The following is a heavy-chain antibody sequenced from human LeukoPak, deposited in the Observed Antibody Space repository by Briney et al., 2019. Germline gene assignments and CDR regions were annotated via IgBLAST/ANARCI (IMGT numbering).Heavy chain of an antibody. J-gene: IGHJ3*02. CDR3: AKDIHPYCNDAFDI. D-gene: IGHD2/OR15-2a*01. Sequence: HPGGSLRLSCAASGFTFDDYAMQWVRQAPGKGLEWGSGISWNSGSIGYADSVKGRFTISRDNAKNSLYLQMNSLRAEDTALYYCAKDIHPYCNDAFDIWGQGTMVTVSS. V-gene: IGHV3-9*01. CDR2: ISWNSGSI. CDR1: GFTFDDYA.